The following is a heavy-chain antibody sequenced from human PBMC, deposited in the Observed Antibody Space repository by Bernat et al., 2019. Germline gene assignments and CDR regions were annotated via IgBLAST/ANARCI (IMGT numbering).Heavy chain of an antibody. CDR2: ISAYNGNT. J-gene: IGHJ4*02. CDR3: ARVPSSSWYPFDY. D-gene: IGHD6-13*01. V-gene: IGHV1-3*01. CDR1: GFTFTNYA. Sequence: QVQLVQSGAEVKKPGASVKLSCKASGFTFTNYAMHWVRQAPGQRLEWMGWISAYNGNTNYAQKLQGRVTMTTDTSTSTAYMELRSLRSDDTAVYYCARVPSSSWYPFDYWGQGTLVTVSS.